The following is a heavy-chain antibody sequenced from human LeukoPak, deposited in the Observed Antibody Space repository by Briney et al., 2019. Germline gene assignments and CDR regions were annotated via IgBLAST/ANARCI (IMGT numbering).Heavy chain of an antibody. Sequence: ASVKVSCKASGYTFTSYAFRWVRQAPGQGLEWMGWISAYNGNTNYAQNLQGRVTMTTDTSTSTAYMELRSLRSDDTAVYYCARDSPGDMITFGGVPFDYWGQGTLVTVSS. CDR3: ARDSPGDMITFGGVPFDY. D-gene: IGHD3-16*01. CDR2: ISAYNGNT. CDR1: GYTFTSYA. V-gene: IGHV1-18*01. J-gene: IGHJ4*02.